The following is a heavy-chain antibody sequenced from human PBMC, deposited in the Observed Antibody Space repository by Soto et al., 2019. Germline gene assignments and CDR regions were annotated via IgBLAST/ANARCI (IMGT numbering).Heavy chain of an antibody. D-gene: IGHD3-22*01. V-gene: IGHV1-69*13. CDR3: ARDYYYDSSGYYFDY. J-gene: IGHJ4*02. CDR2: IIPIFGTA. CDR1: AGTFSSYA. Sequence: SVKVSCKASAGTFSSYAISWVRQAPGQGLEWMGGIIPIFGTANYAQKFQGRVTITADESTSTAYMELSSLRSEDTAVYYCARDYYYDSSGYYFDYWGQGTLVTVSS.